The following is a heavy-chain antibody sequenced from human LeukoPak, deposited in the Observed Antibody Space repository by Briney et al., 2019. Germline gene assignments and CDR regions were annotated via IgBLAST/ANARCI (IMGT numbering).Heavy chain of an antibody. CDR3: ATLRFFDWLLGY. CDR1: GYTFSNYG. J-gene: IGHJ4*02. V-gene: IGHV1-18*01. Sequence: PVASVKVSCKASGYTFSNYGISWVRQAPGQGLEWMGWISSYNDNTNYAQKLQGRVTMTTDTSTSTAYMELRSLRSDDTAMYYCATLRFFDWLLGYWGQGTLVTVSS. CDR2: ISSYNDNT. D-gene: IGHD3-9*01.